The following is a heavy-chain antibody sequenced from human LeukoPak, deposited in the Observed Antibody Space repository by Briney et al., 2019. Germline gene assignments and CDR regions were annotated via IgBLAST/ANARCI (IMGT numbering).Heavy chain of an antibody. J-gene: IGHJ3*01. Sequence: SETLSLTCTVSGVSIITSGYYWGWIRQPPGKGLEWIGSIYYTGNTYYNPSLKSRVTLSVDTSKNQSSLKLSSVTAADTAVYYCARDQTYGPRSPPPDWGQGTTVTVSS. D-gene: IGHD4-17*01. V-gene: IGHV4-39*07. CDR2: IYYTGNT. CDR1: GVSIITSGYY. CDR3: ARDQTYGPRSPPPD.